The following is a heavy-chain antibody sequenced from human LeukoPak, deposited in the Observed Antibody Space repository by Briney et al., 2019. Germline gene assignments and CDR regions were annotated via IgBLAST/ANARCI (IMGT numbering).Heavy chain of an antibody. Sequence: SETLSLTCTVSGGSISSGSYYWSWIRQPAGKGLEWIGRIYTSGSTNYNPSLKSRVTISVDTSKSQFSLKLSSVTAADTAVYYCARARAVAGDVDYWGQGTLVTVSS. CDR1: GGSISSGSYY. V-gene: IGHV4-61*02. D-gene: IGHD6-19*01. CDR2: IYTSGST. J-gene: IGHJ4*02. CDR3: ARARAVAGDVDY.